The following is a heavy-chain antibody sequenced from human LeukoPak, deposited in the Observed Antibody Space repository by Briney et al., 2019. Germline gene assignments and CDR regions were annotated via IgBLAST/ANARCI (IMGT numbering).Heavy chain of an antibody. CDR3: ARDNWNYGSSMDV. CDR1: GGSISSYY. V-gene: IGHV4-59*01. J-gene: IGHJ6*02. CDR2: IYYSGST. D-gene: IGHD1-7*01. Sequence: SETLSLTCTVSGGSISSYYWSWIRQPPGKGLEWIGYIYYSGSTNYNPSLKSRVTISVDTSKNQFSLKLSSVTAADTTVYYCARDNWNYGSSMDVWGQGTTVTVSS.